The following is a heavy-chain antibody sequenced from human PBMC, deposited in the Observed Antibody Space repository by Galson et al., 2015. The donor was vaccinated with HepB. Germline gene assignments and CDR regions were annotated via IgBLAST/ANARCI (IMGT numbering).Heavy chain of an antibody. Sequence: SLRLSCAVSGFTFSNFWMSWVRQAPGKGLEWVANIKQDGTEKEYMDSVKGRFTISRDNAKNSLYLQMNSLRAEDTAVYYCASMASFVPGVGVEISLDYWGQGTLVTVSS. J-gene: IGHJ4*02. V-gene: IGHV3-7*01. CDR2: IKQDGTEK. D-gene: IGHD3-3*01. CDR1: GFTFSNFW. CDR3: ASMASFVPGVGVEISLDY.